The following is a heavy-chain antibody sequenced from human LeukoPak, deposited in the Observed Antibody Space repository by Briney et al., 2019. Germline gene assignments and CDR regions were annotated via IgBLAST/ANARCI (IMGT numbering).Heavy chain of an antibody. Sequence: PGGSLRLSCAASGFTFSSYGMHWVRQAPGKGLEWVAVISYDGSNKYYADSVKGRFTISGDNSKNTLYLQMNSLRAEDTAVYYCAKDKATAGSSYYFDYWGQGTLVTVSS. D-gene: IGHD2-15*01. J-gene: IGHJ4*02. CDR3: AKDKATAGSSYYFDY. CDR1: GFTFSSYG. CDR2: ISYDGSNK. V-gene: IGHV3-30*18.